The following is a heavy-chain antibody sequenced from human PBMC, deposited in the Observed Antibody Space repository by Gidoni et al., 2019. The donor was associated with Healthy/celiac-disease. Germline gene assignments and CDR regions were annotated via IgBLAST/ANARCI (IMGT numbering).Heavy chain of an antibody. J-gene: IGHJ5*02. CDR2: IIPILGIA. Sequence: QVQLVQSGAEVKKPGSSVKVSCKASGGTFSSYAISWVRQAPGQGLEWMGRIIPILGIANDAQKFQGRVTITADKSTSTAYMELSSLRSEDTAVYYCARGSGLAAAVNWFDPWGQGTLVTVSS. CDR3: ARGSGLAAAVNWFDP. V-gene: IGHV1-69*09. CDR1: GGTFSSYA. D-gene: IGHD6-13*01.